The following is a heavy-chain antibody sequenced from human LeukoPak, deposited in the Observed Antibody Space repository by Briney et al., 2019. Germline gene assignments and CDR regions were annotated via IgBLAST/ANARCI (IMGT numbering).Heavy chain of an antibody. CDR3: ARGVGSRRFCSSTSCYKRYYYYYYMDV. CDR1: GGSFSGYY. V-gene: IGHV4-34*01. Sequence: SETLSLTCAVYGGSFSGYYWSWIRQPPGKGLEWIGEINHSGSTNYNPSLKRRVAISVDTSNNQFSLKLSSVTAADTAVYYCARGVGSRRFCSSTSCYKRYYYYYYMDVWGKGTTVTVSS. D-gene: IGHD2-2*02. J-gene: IGHJ6*03. CDR2: INHSGST.